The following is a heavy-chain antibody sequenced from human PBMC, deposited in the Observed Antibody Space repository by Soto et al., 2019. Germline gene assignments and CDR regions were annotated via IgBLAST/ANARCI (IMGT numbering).Heavy chain of an antibody. CDR2: MGTYNGNT. Sequence: ASVKVSCKASCYTFTSYGISWVRQAPGQGLEWMGWMGTYNGNTDYGQKFQGRVTMTTDTSTRTAFMELRSLRSDDTAVYYCAREGFYSGSGTYSPPRYYGMDVWGQGTTVTVSS. CDR3: AREGFYSGSGTYSPPRYYGMDV. J-gene: IGHJ6*02. CDR1: CYTFTSYG. D-gene: IGHD3-10*01. V-gene: IGHV1-18*01.